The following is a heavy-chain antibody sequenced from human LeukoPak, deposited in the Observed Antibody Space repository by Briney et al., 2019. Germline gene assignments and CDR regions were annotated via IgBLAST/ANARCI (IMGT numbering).Heavy chain of an antibody. CDR2: VNSDGSGT. J-gene: IGHJ4*02. Sequence: GGSLRLSCAASGFTFSRYSMHWVRQAPGKGLVWVSHVNSDGSGTDYVDSVKGRFTISRDNAKNTLYLQMNSLRVEDTAVYYCVCLGLGGLSLDWGQGTLVTVSS. CDR1: GFTFSRYS. CDR3: VCLGLGGLSLD. D-gene: IGHD3-16*01. V-gene: IGHV3-74*01.